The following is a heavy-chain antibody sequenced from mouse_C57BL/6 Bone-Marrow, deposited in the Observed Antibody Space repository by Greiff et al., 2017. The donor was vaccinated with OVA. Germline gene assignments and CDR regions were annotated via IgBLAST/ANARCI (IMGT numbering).Heavy chain of an antibody. CDR2: IWSGGST. D-gene: IGHD1-1*01. CDR3: ASSSPAWFAY. J-gene: IGHJ3*01. V-gene: IGHV2-2*01. Sequence: VMLVESGPGLVQPSQSLSITCTVSGFSLTSYGVHWVRQSPGKGLEWLGVIWSGGSTDYNAAFISRLSISKDNSKSQVFFKMNSLQADDTAIYYCASSSPAWFAYWGQGTLVTVSA. CDR1: GFSLTSYG.